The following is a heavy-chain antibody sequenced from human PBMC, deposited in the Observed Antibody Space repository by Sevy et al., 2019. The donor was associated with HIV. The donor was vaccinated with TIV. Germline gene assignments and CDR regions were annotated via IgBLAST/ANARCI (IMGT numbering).Heavy chain of an antibody. J-gene: IGHJ4*02. V-gene: IGHV3-30-3*01. CDR1: GFTFSSYA. D-gene: IGHD4-17*01. CDR3: ARVLGDYLDYFDY. Sequence: GGSLRLSCAASGFTFSSYAMHWVRHAPGKGLEWVAVISYDGSNKYYADSVKGRFTISRDNSKNTLYLQMNSLRAEDTAVYYCARVLGDYLDYFDYWGQGTLVTVSS. CDR2: ISYDGSNK.